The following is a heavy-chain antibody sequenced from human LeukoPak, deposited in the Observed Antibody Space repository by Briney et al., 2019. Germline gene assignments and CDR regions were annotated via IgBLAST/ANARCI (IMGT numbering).Heavy chain of an antibody. J-gene: IGHJ4*02. V-gene: IGHV3-23*01. CDR1: GFTFSSYA. CDR2: ISGSGGST. D-gene: IGHD3-10*01. Sequence: PGGSLRLSCAASGFTFSSYAMSWARQAPGKGLEWVSAISGSGGSTYYADSVKGRFTISRDNSKNTLYLQINSLRAEDTALYYCAKDLDYYGSGTAQIDYWGQGTLVTVSS. CDR3: AKDLDYYGSGTAQIDY.